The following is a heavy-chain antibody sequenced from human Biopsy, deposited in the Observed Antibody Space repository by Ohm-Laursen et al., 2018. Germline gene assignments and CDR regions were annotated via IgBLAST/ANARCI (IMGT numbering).Heavy chain of an antibody. CDR2: ISNRGST. J-gene: IGHJ3*01. CDR3: ARLYRLDDYWNDDPPDAFDV. Sequence: SETLSLTCTVSGGSISSDYWGWIRQSPGKGLEWIGYISNRGSTNYNPSLRGRVTISVDTSKNQFSLKLSSVTAADTAVFFCARLYRLDDYWNDDPPDAFDVWGQGTRVTVSS. V-gene: IGHV4-59*01. CDR1: GGSISSDY. D-gene: IGHD3-3*01.